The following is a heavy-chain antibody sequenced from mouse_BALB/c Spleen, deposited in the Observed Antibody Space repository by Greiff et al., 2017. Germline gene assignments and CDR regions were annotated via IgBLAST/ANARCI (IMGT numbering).Heavy chain of an antibody. CDR1: GYTFTDYY. CDR2: VNPNNGGT. J-gene: IGHJ4*01. CDR3: AREGFTTVVDYYAMDY. Sequence: VQLQQSGPELVKPGASVKISCKASGYTFTDYYMNWVKQSHGKSLEWIGLVNPNNGGTSYNQKFKGKATLTVDKSSSTAYMELRSLTSEDSAVYYCAREGFTTVVDYYAMDYWGQGTSVTVSS. V-gene: IGHV1-26*01. D-gene: IGHD1-1*01.